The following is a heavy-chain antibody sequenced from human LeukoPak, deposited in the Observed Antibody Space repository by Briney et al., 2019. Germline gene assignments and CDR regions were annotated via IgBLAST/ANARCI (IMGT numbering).Heavy chain of an antibody. CDR3: AILSGYLPRNFDY. D-gene: IGHD3-22*01. V-gene: IGHV1-69*02. J-gene: IGHJ4*02. Sequence: SVKVSXKAPGGTFSSYTISWVRQAPGQGLEWMGRIIPILGIANYAQKFQGRVTITADKSTSTAYMELSSLRSEDTAVYYCAILSGYLPRNFDYWGQGTLVTVPS. CDR2: IIPILGIA. CDR1: GGTFSSYT.